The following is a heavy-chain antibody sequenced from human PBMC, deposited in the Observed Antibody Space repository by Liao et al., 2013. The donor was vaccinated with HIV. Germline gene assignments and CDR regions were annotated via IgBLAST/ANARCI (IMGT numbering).Heavy chain of an antibody. CDR1: GGSINSGTYY. V-gene: IGHV4-61*02. J-gene: IGHJ5*02. D-gene: IGHD3-10*01. Sequence: QVQLQESGPGLVKPSQTLSLTCTVSGGSINSGTYYWNWIRQPAGKGLEWIGHIFTSGNTVYNPSLKSRATLSLDTSKNSCSLQLTSVTAADTALYYCARGFGWFDPWGQGTRVTVSS. CDR3: ARGFGWFDP. CDR2: IFTSGNT.